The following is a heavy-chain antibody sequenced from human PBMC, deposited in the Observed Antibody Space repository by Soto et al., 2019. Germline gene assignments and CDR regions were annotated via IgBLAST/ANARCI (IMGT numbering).Heavy chain of an antibody. CDR3: VRRVSGNYDP. CDR1: GFTFSTYA. Sequence: PGGSLRLSCAASGFTFSTYAMAWVRQAPGKGLECVSAVSANGLNTDYADPVKGRFSISRDNSKNTVSLQMDSLRAEDMAVYYCVRRVSGNYDPWGQGTLVTVSS. J-gene: IGHJ5*02. CDR2: VSANGLNT. D-gene: IGHD1-7*01. V-gene: IGHV3-64*02.